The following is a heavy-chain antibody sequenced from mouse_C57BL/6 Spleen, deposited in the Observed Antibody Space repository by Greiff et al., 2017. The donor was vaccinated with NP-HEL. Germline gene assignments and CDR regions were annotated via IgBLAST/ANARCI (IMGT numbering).Heavy chain of an antibody. J-gene: IGHJ2*01. CDR1: GYAFSSSW. Sequence: VKLMESGPELVKPGASVKISCKASGYAFSSSWMNWVKQRPGKGLEWIGRIYPGDGDTNYNGKFKGKATLTADKSSSTAYMQLSSLTSEDSAVYFCARTTAQATFDYWGQGTTLTVSS. V-gene: IGHV1-82*01. D-gene: IGHD3-2*02. CDR3: ARTTAQATFDY. CDR2: IYPGDGDT.